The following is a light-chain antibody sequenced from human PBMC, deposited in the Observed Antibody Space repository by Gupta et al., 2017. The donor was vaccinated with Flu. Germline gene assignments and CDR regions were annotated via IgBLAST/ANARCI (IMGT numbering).Light chain of an antibody. V-gene: IGKV3-15*01. J-gene: IGKJ5*01. CDR2: GAS. CDR1: QNISSN. CDR3: QQYNNWPIT. Sequence: PPSQSVTPEERATLTCRASQNISSNLAWYQQKPGQAPRLLIYGASTRATGIPARFSGSGSGTEFTLTISSLQSEDFAVYYCQQYNNWPITFGQGTQLEIK.